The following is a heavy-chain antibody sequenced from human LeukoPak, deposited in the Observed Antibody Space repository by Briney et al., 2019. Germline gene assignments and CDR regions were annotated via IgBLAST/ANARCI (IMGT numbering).Heavy chain of an antibody. D-gene: IGHD3-9*01. CDR2: ISWNSGSI. CDR1: GFTFDDYA. V-gene: IGHV3-9*03. CDR3: AKARLTGGLDY. Sequence: GGSLRLSCAASGFTFDDYAMHWVRQAPGKGLEWVSGISWNSGSIGYADSVKGRFTISRDNAKNSLYLQMNSLRAEDMALYYCAKARLTGGLDYWGQGTLVTVSS. J-gene: IGHJ4*02.